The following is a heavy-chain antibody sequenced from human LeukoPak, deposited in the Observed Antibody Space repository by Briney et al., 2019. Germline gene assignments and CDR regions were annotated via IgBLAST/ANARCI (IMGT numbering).Heavy chain of an antibody. D-gene: IGHD2-2*01. CDR2: IYYSGST. CDR3: ARVSGDCSSTSCWFDP. V-gene: IGHV4-59*01. J-gene: IGHJ5*02. Sequence: SETLSLTCTVSGGSISSYYWSWIRQPPGKGLEWIGYIYYSGSTNYNPFLKSRVTISVDTSKNQFSLKLSSVTAADTAVYYCARVSGDCSSTSCWFDPWGQGTLVTVSS. CDR1: GGSISSYY.